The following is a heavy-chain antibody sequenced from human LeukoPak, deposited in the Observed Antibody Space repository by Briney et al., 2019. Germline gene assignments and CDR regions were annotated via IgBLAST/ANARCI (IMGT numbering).Heavy chain of an antibody. J-gene: IGHJ4*02. D-gene: IGHD1/OR15-1a*01. V-gene: IGHV4-34*01. CDR2: INHSGST. Sequence: SETLSLTCAVYGGSFSGYYWSWIRQPPGKGLEWIGEINHSGSTNYNPSLKSRVTISVDTSKNQFSLKLSSVTAADTAVYYCARGPQNTYWGQGTLVTVSS. CDR3: ARGPQNTY. CDR1: GGSFSGYY.